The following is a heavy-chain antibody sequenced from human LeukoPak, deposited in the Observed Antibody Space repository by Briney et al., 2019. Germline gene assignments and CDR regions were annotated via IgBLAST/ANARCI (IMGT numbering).Heavy chain of an antibody. CDR3: AKPYTNSWLAYFDY. CDR2: ISSSGSTI. J-gene: IGHJ4*02. V-gene: IGHV3-11*01. Sequence: GGSLRLSCAASGFTFNNAWMSWVRQAPGKGLEWVSYISSSGSTIYYADSVKGRFTISRDNSKNTLYLQMNSLRAEDTAVYYCAKPYTNSWLAYFDYWGQGTLVTVSS. D-gene: IGHD6-13*01. CDR1: GFTFNNAW.